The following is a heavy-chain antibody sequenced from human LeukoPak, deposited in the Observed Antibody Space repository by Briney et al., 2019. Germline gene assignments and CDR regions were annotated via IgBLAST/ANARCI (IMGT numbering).Heavy chain of an antibody. CDR3: ARGLGVWGSYRLYYFDY. CDR2: INHSGST. V-gene: IGHV4-34*01. D-gene: IGHD3-16*02. J-gene: IGHJ4*02. CDR1: GGSFSGYY. Sequence: PSETLSLTCAVYGGSFSGYYWSWIRQPPGKGLEWIGEINHSGSTNYNPSLKSRVTISVDTSKNQFSLKLSSVTGADTAVYYCARGLGVWGSYRLYYFDYWGQGTLVTVSS.